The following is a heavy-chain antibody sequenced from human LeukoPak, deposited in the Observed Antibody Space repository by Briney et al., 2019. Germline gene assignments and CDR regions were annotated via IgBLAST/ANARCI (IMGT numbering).Heavy chain of an antibody. Sequence: SETLSLTCTVSGGSISSYYWSWIRQPPGKGLEWIGYIYYSGSTNYNPSLKSRVTMSIDTSKNQFSLKVSSVTAADTAVYYCARDSGTTGEVKSDPWGQGTLVTVSS. J-gene: IGHJ5*02. CDR2: IYYSGST. CDR1: GGSISSYY. V-gene: IGHV4-59*12. D-gene: IGHD3-10*01. CDR3: ARDSGTTGEVKSDP.